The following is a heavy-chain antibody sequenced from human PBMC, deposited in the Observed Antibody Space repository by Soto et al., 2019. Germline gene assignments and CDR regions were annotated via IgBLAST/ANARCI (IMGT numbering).Heavy chain of an antibody. J-gene: IGHJ5*02. Sequence: SETLSLTCSVSGASITTYYWSWIRQPPGKGLERIGSISYRGSTNYNPSLESRVMISLDTSKNQFSLRLTSVTAADTLLYYCARDWDSSALFDPWGQGALVTVSS. CDR1: GASITTYY. D-gene: IGHD3-10*01. CDR3: ARDWDSSALFDP. CDR2: ISYRGST. V-gene: IGHV4-59*01.